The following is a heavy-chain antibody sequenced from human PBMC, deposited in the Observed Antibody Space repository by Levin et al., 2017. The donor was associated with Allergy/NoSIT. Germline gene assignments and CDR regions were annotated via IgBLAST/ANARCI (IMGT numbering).Heavy chain of an antibody. V-gene: IGHV4-59*01. CDR2: IYDTGNT. CDR3: ARFVRGSDRGFDS. CDR1: GGSISSDN. J-gene: IGHJ4*02. D-gene: IGHD3-16*02. Sequence: SETLSLTCTVSGGSISSDNWSWIRQPPGKGLEWIGYIYDTGNTNYNPSLKSRVTLSVDTSKNQFSLKLTSVTPADTAVYYCARFVRGSDRGFDSWGQGTLVTVSS.